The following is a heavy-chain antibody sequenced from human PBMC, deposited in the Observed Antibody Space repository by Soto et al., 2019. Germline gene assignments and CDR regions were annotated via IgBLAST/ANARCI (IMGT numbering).Heavy chain of an antibody. D-gene: IGHD3-22*01. Sequence: SETLSLTCSVSGGSISNYYWSWIRQPPGKGLEWIGYIYDSGSTNYNPSLKSRVTISVDTSKNQFSLKLSSVTAADTAVYYCMLGSGWKDFDYWGQGTLVTVSS. CDR3: MLGSGWKDFDY. CDR1: GGSISNYY. CDR2: IYDSGST. V-gene: IGHV4-59*08. J-gene: IGHJ4*02.